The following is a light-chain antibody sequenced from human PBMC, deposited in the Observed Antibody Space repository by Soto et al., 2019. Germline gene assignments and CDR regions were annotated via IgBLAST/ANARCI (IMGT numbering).Light chain of an antibody. V-gene: IGLV2-14*01. Sequence: QSVMTQPASVSGSPGQSITISCTGTSTDIGRYDYVSWYQLHPGKAPKLMVFEVNYRPSGVSYRFSGSKSGNTASLTISVFLAEDVAAYFSSLYPFTTADLFGTWTNATVL. J-gene: IGLJ1*01. CDR1: STDIGRYDY. CDR2: EVN. CDR3: SLYPFTTADL.